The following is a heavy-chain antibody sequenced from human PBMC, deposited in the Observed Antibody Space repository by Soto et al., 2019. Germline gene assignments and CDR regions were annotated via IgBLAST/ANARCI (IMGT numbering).Heavy chain of an antibody. CDR1: GCSISSYY. D-gene: IGHD2-2*01. V-gene: IGHV4-59*08. Sequence: SETLSLTCTISGCSISSYYWSWIRQPPGKGLEWIGYIYYSGSTNYNPSLKSRVTISVDTSKNQFSLKLSSVTAADTALYYCAKLSRYCTSSSCYVDYWGQGTLVTVSS. CDR2: IYYSGST. CDR3: AKLSRYCTSSSCYVDY. J-gene: IGHJ4*02.